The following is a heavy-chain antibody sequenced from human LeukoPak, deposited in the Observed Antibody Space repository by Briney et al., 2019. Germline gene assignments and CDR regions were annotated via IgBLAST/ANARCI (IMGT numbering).Heavy chain of an antibody. J-gene: IGHJ6*02. V-gene: IGHV3-23*01. CDR1: GFTFSSYA. Sequence: GGSLRLPCAASGFTFSSYAMSWVRQAPGKGLEWVSAISGSGGSTYYADSVKGRFTFSRDNSKNTLHLQMNSLRAEDTAVYYCAKVVAVAAHYGMDVWGQGTTVTVSS. CDR3: AKVVAVAAHYGMDV. D-gene: IGHD6-19*01. CDR2: ISGSGGST.